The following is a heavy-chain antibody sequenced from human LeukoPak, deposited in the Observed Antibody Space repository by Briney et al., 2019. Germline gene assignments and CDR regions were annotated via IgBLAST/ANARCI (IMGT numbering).Heavy chain of an antibody. D-gene: IGHD3-16*01. Sequence: GGSLRLSCAASGFTVSSYYMSWVRQAPGKGLEWVSVIYSRDSTYYADSVKGRFTIYRDNSNNTLYHQMNSLRADDTAIYYCARGTWLNILFDYWGQGTLVTVSS. V-gene: IGHV3-66*01. CDR3: ARGTWLNILFDY. CDR2: IYSRDST. CDR1: GFTVSSYY. J-gene: IGHJ4*02.